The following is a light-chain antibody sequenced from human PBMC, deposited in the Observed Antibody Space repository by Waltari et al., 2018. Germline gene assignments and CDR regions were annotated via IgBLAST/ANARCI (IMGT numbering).Light chain of an antibody. CDR2: DVD. J-gene: IGLJ2*01. CDR1: SSDVGGYND. Sequence: QSALTQPAFVSGSPGQSITISCTGTSSDVGGYNDVSWYQQHPGKAPQLIIYDVDNRPLGVSNRFSGSKSGNTASLTISGLQVEDEADYYCNSCTGDSTLIFGGGTKVTVL. CDR3: NSCTGDSTLI. V-gene: IGLV2-14*01.